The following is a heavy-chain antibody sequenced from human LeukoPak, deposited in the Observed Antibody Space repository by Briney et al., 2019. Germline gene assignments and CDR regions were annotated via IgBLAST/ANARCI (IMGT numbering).Heavy chain of an antibody. CDR1: GYTFSNFG. Sequence: ASVKVSCKTSGYTFSNFGINWVRQAPGQGLEWMGWISTYNGNTNYAQKFQGRVTITRNTSISTAYMELSSLRSEDTAVYYCARGFTSYYYDSSGYYFSDWGQGTLVTVSS. V-gene: IGHV1-8*03. D-gene: IGHD3-22*01. J-gene: IGHJ4*02. CDR2: ISTYNGNT. CDR3: ARGFTSYYYDSSGYYFSD.